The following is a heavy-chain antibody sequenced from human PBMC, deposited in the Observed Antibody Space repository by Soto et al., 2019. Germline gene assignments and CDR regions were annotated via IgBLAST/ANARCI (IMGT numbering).Heavy chain of an antibody. J-gene: IGHJ6*02. Sequence: EVQLVESGGGFIQPGGSLRLSCVVSGLTVSRNYMTWVRQAPGKGLECVSVIYSGGSTYSADSVKGRFTISRDNSKNTVYLLMNSLRVEDTAVYYCARFSQGWPEGMDVWGQGTTVTVS. CDR2: IYSGGST. CDR3: ARFSQGWPEGMDV. D-gene: IGHD2-15*01. V-gene: IGHV3-53*01. CDR1: GLTVSRNY.